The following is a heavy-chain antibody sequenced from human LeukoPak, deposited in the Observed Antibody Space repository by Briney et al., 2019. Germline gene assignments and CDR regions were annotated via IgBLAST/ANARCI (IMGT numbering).Heavy chain of an antibody. CDR1: GGSISISNYY. CDR2: FYYSGST. V-gene: IGHV4-39*01. Sequence: SETLSLTCTVSGGSISISNYYWGWLRQPPGKGLEWIGSFYYSGSTYYNPSLKSRVTMSVDTSKSQFSLKLNSVTAADTAVYYCARKQWVMYYFESWGQGTLVTVSS. CDR3: ARKQWVMYYFES. D-gene: IGHD6-19*01. J-gene: IGHJ4*02.